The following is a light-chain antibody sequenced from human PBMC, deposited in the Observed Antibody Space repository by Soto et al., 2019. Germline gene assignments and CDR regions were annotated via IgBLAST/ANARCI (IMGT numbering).Light chain of an antibody. CDR3: QTWGTGISV. V-gene: IGLV4-69*01. Sequence: QPVLTQSPSASASLGASVKLTCTLSSGHNNYAIAWHQQQPEKGPRYLMKVNSDGRHSKGDGIPDRFSGSSSGAERYLTISSLQSEDEADYYCQTWGTGISVFGGGTKLTVL. CDR1: SGHNNYA. J-gene: IGLJ2*01. CDR2: VNSDGRH.